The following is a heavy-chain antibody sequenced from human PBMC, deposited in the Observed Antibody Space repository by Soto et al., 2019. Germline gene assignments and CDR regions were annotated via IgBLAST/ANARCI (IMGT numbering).Heavy chain of an antibody. D-gene: IGHD1-20*01. V-gene: IGHV4-39*01. CDR1: GGSISSGSYY. Sequence: SETLSLTCTVSGGSISSGSYYWGCIRQPPGKGLEWIGSIYYGGNTYYNPSLKSRVTVSVDTSKNQFSLKLSSVTAADTAVYYCALGRGYNWNDCYFDYWGQGTLVTVSS. J-gene: IGHJ4*02. CDR3: ALGRGYNWNDCYFDY. CDR2: IYYGGNT.